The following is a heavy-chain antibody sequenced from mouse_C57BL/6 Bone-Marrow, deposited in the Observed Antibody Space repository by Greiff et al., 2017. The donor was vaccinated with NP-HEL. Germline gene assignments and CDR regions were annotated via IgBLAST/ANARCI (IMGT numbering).Heavy chain of an antibody. CDR2: INPSNGGT. CDR1: GYTFTSYW. J-gene: IGHJ1*03. CDR3: AREGRWLRCGYWYFDV. D-gene: IGHD2-2*01. Sequence: VQLQQPGTELVKPGTSVKLSCKSSGYTFTSYWMHWVKQRPGQGLEWIGNINPSNGGTNYNEKFKSKATLTVDKSSSTAYMQLSSLTSDDSAVYNCAREGRWLRCGYWYFDVWDTGTTVTVSS. V-gene: IGHV1-53*01.